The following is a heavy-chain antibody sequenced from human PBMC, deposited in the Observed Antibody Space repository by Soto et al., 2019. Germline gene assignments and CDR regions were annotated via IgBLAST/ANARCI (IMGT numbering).Heavy chain of an antibody. CDR2: FDPEEGET. J-gene: IGHJ4*02. D-gene: IGHD4-17*01. V-gene: IGHV1-24*01. CDR3: GTDRLGSVTTCPGH. Sequence: ASVKVSRKVSGYTLTELSMRWVRQAPGKGLEWVGGFDPEEGETIYAQKFQGRVTMTEDTSTETAYLAMRSLRLGATAVYYCGTDRLGSVTTCPGHWGQGTLVTVSS. CDR1: GYTLTELS.